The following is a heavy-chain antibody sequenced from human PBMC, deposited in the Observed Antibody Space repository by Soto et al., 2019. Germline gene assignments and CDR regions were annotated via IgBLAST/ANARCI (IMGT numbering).Heavy chain of an antibody. CDR3: ARVTTFYDILSSSYALNYFDY. CDR2: IYAGGNT. CDR1: GFSVTSNY. Sequence: PAGSLRLSCAASGFSVTSNYMTWVRQAPGKGLECVSVIYAGGNTYYPDSVKVRLPISSDNSKNTLFLPMNNLTADDTAVYYCARVTTFYDILSSSYALNYFDYWGQGTRVTVSS. V-gene: IGHV3-53*01. D-gene: IGHD3-9*01. J-gene: IGHJ4*02.